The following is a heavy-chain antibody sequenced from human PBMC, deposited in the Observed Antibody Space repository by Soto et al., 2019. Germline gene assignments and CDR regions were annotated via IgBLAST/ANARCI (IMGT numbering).Heavy chain of an antibody. V-gene: IGHV3-30*18. Sequence: WVLKTQGRGMEWVAVISYEGRNKYYEDAVKGRFTISRDNSKNTLYLKMSSLRAEDTAVYYCVQDGSSGRHYYSVTEVWGKRT. CDR2: ISYEGRNK. CDR3: VQDGSSGRHYYSVTEV. D-gene: IGHD6-25*01. J-gene: IGHJ6*03.